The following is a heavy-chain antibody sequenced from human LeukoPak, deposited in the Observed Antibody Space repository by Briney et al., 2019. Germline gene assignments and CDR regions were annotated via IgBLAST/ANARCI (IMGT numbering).Heavy chain of an antibody. CDR2: ISGSGDRT. J-gene: IGHJ6*03. V-gene: IGHV3-23*01. Sequence: GGSLRLSCAASGFTFNSYATSWVRQAPGKGLDWVSAISGSGDRTFYADSVKGRFTISRDNSKNTLYLQLNSLRAEDTALYYCARGGTNYYYMDVWGKGTTVTVSS. CDR1: GFTFNSYA. D-gene: IGHD3-10*01. CDR3: ARGGTNYYYMDV.